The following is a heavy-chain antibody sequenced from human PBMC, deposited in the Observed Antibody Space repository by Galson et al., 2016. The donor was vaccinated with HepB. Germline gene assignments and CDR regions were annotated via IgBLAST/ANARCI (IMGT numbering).Heavy chain of an antibody. CDR2: ITGSDGST. V-gene: IGHV3-23*01. Sequence: SLRLSCAASGFTFRSSWMHWVRQAPGKGLEWVSGITGSDGSTRYADSVKGRFTISRDISKNTVYVQMNSLRGEDTAVYYCAKTMGQDFFDYWGQGTLVTVSS. J-gene: IGHJ4*02. CDR1: GFTFRSSW. D-gene: IGHD3-16*01. CDR3: AKTMGQDFFDY.